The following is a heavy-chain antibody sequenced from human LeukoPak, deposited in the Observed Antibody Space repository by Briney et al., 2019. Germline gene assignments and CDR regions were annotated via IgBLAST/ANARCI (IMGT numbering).Heavy chain of an antibody. V-gene: IGHV4-59*01. CDR3: ASHYGSGFDY. J-gene: IGHJ4*02. D-gene: IGHD3-10*01. CDR2: IYYSGST. CDR1: VGSITSYY. Sequence: SETLSLTCTVSVGSITSYYWSWIRQPPGKGLEWIGYIYYSGSTNYNPSLKSRLTISIDTSKNQFSLKLSSVTAADTAMYYCASHYGSGFDYWGQGTLVTVSS.